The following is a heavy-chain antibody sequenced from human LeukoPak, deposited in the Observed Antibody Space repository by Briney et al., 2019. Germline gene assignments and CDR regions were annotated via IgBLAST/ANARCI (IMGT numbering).Heavy chain of an antibody. Sequence: PGGSLRLSCAASGFTFSSYGMSWVRQAPGKGLEWVSAISGSGGSTYYADSVKGRFTISRDNSKNTLYLQMNSLRIEDTAMYYCAIIGAAGGTTSAKKFDDWGQGTLVTVSS. CDR3: AIIGAAGGTTSAKKFDD. J-gene: IGHJ4*02. CDR1: GFTFSSYG. D-gene: IGHD1-14*01. CDR2: ISGSGGST. V-gene: IGHV3-23*01.